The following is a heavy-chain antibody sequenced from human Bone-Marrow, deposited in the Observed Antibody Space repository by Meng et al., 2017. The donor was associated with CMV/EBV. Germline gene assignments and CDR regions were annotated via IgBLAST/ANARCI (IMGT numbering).Heavy chain of an antibody. CDR2: LYSGGNT. Sequence: GESLKISCSASAFTVSSKYMSWVRQAPGKGLEWLSILYSGGNTYYADSVKGRFTISRDNSKNTLYLQMNILRPEDTAVYYCARHTSDYYYYGIDLWGQGTTVTVPS. CDR3: ARHTSDYYYYGIDL. D-gene: IGHD2-2*01. V-gene: IGHV3-66*02. J-gene: IGHJ6*02. CDR1: AFTVSSKY.